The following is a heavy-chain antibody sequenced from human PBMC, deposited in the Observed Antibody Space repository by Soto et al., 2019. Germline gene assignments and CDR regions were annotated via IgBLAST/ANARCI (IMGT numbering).Heavy chain of an antibody. CDR1: GVSFSGYY. CDR2: INHSGST. Sequence: PSETLSLSCAVYGVSFSGYYWSWIRQPPGKGLEWIGEINHSGSTNYNPSLKSRVTISVDTSKNQFSLKLSSVTAADTAVYYCAVHRATPGVALSNWFGPWGQGSLVTVS. V-gene: IGHV4-34*01. CDR3: AVHRATPGVALSNWFGP. D-gene: IGHD3-10*01. J-gene: IGHJ5*02.